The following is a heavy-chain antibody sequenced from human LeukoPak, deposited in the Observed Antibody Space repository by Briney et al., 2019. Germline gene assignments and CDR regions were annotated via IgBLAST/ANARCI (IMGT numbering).Heavy chain of an antibody. CDR2: IYHSGST. Sequence: SQTLSLTCGVSGGSISSGDYSWNWIRQPPGKGLEWIGYIYHSGSTYYNPSLKSRVTISVDRSKNQFSLKLSSVTAADTAVYYCARVPRLVENWFDPWGQGTLVTVSS. D-gene: IGHD2-15*01. J-gene: IGHJ5*02. V-gene: IGHV4-30-2*01. CDR1: GGSISSGDYS. CDR3: ARVPRLVENWFDP.